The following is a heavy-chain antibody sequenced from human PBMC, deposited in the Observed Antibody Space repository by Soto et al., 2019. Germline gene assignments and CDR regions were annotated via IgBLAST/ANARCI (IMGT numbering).Heavy chain of an antibody. V-gene: IGHV1-69*13. CDR2: IIPIFGTA. CDR3: ASHQSGYLPPFDY. Sequence: ASVKVSCKASGGTFSSYAISWVRQAPGQGLEWMGGIIPIFGTANYAQKFQGRVTITADESTSTAYMELSSLRSEDTAVYYCASHQSGYLPPFDYWGQGTLVTVSS. J-gene: IGHJ4*02. D-gene: IGHD3-22*01. CDR1: GGTFSSYA.